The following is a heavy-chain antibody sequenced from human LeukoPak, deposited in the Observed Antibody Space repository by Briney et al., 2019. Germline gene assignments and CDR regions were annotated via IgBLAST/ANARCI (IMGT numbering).Heavy chain of an antibody. J-gene: IGHJ6*03. D-gene: IGHD3-10*01. V-gene: IGHV4-59*01. CDR3: ARIFDSGSQAYFYYMDV. Sequence: SETLSLTCNVSGGSIRGYYWSWIRQPPGKGLEWIGYIYSSGSTNYNPSLKSRVTISVDTSKTQFSLKVTSVPAADTAVYYCARIFDSGSQAYFYYMDVWGKGTTVTIAS. CDR2: IYSSGST. CDR1: GGSIRGYY.